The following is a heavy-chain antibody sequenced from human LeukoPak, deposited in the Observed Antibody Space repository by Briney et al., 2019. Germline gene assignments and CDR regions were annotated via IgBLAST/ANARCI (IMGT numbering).Heavy chain of an antibody. V-gene: IGHV4-59*01. CDR1: GGSISSYY. Sequence: SETLSLTCTVSGGSISSYYWSWIRQPPGKGLEWIGYIYYSGSTNYNPSLKSRVTISVDTSKNQFSLKLSSVTAADTAVYYCARSDPTYYDFWSGYYSGYYYGMDVWGQGTTVTVSS. J-gene: IGHJ6*02. CDR2: IYYSGST. CDR3: ARSDPTYYDFWSGYYSGYYYGMDV. D-gene: IGHD3-3*01.